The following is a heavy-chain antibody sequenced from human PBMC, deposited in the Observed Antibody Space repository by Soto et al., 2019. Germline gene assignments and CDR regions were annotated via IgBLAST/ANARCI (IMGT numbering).Heavy chain of an antibody. CDR2: ISAYNGNT. Sequence: QVQLVQSGAEVKKPGASVKVSCKTSGYTFTNFGISWVRQAPGQGLEWMGWISAYNGNTNYAQKFQGSVTMTTDTSTSTACLELRSLGSDDTAAYYCARGGTPVASCGQGTPVTVSS. CDR1: GYTFTNFG. J-gene: IGHJ1*01. V-gene: IGHV1-18*01. CDR3: ARGGTPVAS. D-gene: IGHD3-16*01.